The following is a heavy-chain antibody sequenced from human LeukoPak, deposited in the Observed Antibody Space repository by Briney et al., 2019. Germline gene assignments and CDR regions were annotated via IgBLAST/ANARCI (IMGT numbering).Heavy chain of an antibody. Sequence: GGSLRLSCAASGFTFSSYSMNWVRQAPGKGLEWVSSISSSSSSYIYYADSVKGRFTISRDNSKNTLYLQMNSLRAEDTAVYYCARYSSGYPDAFDIWGQGTMVTVSS. V-gene: IGHV3-21*04. CDR2: ISSSSSSYI. J-gene: IGHJ3*02. CDR1: GFTFSSYS. D-gene: IGHD3-22*01. CDR3: ARYSSGYPDAFDI.